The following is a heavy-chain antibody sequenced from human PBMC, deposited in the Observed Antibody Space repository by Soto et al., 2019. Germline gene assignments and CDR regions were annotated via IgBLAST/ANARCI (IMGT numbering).Heavy chain of an antibody. CDR3: ARSQGGSSSLDIYYYYSYGMEV. D-gene: IGHD2-15*01. Sequence: QVQLVQSGAEVKKPGSSVKVSCKAPGGTFSSYAISWVRQAPGQGLEWMGGIIPIFGTAKYAQKFQGRVTITADESTSTGYMELSRLRSEDTAVYYCARSQGGSSSLDIYYYYSYGMEVWGQGTTVTVSS. CDR2: IIPIFGTA. J-gene: IGHJ6*02. CDR1: GGTFSSYA. V-gene: IGHV1-69*01.